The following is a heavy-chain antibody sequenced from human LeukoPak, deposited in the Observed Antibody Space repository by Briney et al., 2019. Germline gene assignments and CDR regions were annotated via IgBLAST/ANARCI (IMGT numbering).Heavy chain of an antibody. CDR3: AREGGGAAPKTYYYYYYMDV. V-gene: IGHV4-39*07. D-gene: IGHD2-15*01. CDR2: IYYSGST. CDR1: GGSISSSSYY. Sequence: PSETLSLTCTVSGGSISSSSYYWGWIRQPPGKGLEWIGSIYYSGSTYYNPSLKSRVTISVDTSKNQFSLKLSSVTAADTAVYYYAREGGGAAPKTYYYYYYMDVWGKGTTVTVSS. J-gene: IGHJ6*03.